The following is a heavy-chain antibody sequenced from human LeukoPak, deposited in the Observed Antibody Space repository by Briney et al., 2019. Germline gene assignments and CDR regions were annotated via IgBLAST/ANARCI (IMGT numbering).Heavy chain of an antibody. Sequence: LQTLSLTCTVSGGSISSGGYYWSWIRQPPGKGLEWIGYIYHSGSTYYNPSLKSRVTISVDRSKNQFSLKLSSVTAADTAVYYCARSGNYYGSGRDYWGQGTLVTVSS. V-gene: IGHV4-30-2*01. D-gene: IGHD3-10*01. CDR1: GGSISSGGYY. J-gene: IGHJ4*02. CDR3: ARSGNYYGSGRDY. CDR2: IYHSGST.